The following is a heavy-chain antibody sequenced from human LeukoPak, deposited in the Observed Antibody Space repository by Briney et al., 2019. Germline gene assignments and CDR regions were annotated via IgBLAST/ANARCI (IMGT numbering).Heavy chain of an antibody. CDR3: AKDQDLTMVRGIPAPHYFDY. Sequence: GGFLRLSCAASGFTFSSYAMSLVRQAPGKGLEWFSVISGRGGSTYYADSVKGRFTISRDNSKDTLYLQMNSLRAEDTAVYDCAKDQDLTMVRGIPAPHYFDYWGQGSLVTVSS. J-gene: IGHJ4*02. CDR2: ISGRGGST. CDR1: GFTFSSYA. V-gene: IGHV3-23*01. D-gene: IGHD3-10*01.